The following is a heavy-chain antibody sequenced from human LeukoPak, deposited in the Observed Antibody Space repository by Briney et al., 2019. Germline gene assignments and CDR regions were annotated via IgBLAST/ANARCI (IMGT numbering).Heavy chain of an antibody. CDR2: IHTSGDT. D-gene: IGHD4-17*01. J-gene: IGHJ5*02. CDR1: GLTGSHNY. CDR3: IVFGDSNH. Sequence: GGSLRLSCAASGLTGSHNYVSWVRQAPGKGLEWVSAIHTSGDTCYADSVKGRFTISRGTSENTLYLQINSLRVEDTAVYYCIVFGDSNHWGQGTLVTVSS. V-gene: IGHV3-53*01.